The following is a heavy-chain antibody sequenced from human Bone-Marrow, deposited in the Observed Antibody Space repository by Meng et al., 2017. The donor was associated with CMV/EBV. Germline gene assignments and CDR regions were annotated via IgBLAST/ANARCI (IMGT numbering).Heavy chain of an antibody. Sequence: SETLSLTCAVYGGSFSGYYWSWIRQPPGKGLEWIGEINHSGSTNYNPSLKSRVTISVDTSKNQFSLKLSSVTAADTAVYYCARGPITILYGMDVWGQGTTVTVS. CDR1: GGSFSGYY. V-gene: IGHV4-34*01. J-gene: IGHJ6*02. CDR3: ARGPITILYGMDV. CDR2: INHSGST. D-gene: IGHD3-3*01.